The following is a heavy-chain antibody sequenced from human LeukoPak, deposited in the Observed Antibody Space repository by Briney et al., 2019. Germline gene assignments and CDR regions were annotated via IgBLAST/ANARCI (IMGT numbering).Heavy chain of an antibody. V-gene: IGHV4-61*02. CDR2: IYTSGST. CDR3: ARYFSIAVAGNAARNYYYYMDV. J-gene: IGHJ6*03. Sequence: SETLSLTCTVSGGSISSGSYYWSWIRQPAGKGLEWIGRIYTSGSTNYNPSLKSRVTISVDTSKNQFSLKLSSVTAADTAVYYCARYFSIAVAGNAARNYYYYMDVWGKGTTVTISS. CDR1: GGSISSGSYY. D-gene: IGHD6-19*01.